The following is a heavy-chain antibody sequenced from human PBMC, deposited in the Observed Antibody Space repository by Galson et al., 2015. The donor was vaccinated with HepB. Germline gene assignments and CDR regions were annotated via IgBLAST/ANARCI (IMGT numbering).Heavy chain of an antibody. CDR3: ARSLVVVPATPGY. J-gene: IGHJ4*02. CDR1: GGSISSYY. V-gene: IGHV4-59*01. D-gene: IGHD2-2*01. CDR2: IYYSGST. Sequence: TLSLTCTVSGGSISSYYWSWIRQPPGKGLEWIGYIYYSGSTNYNPSLKSRVTISVDTSKNQFSLKLSSVTAADTAVYYCARSLVVVPATPGYWGQGTLVTVSS.